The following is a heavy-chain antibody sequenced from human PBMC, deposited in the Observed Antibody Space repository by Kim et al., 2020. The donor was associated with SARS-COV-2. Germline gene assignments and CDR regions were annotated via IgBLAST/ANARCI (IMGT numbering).Heavy chain of an antibody. CDR1: GFTFSSYA. Sequence: GGSLRLSCAASGFTFSSYAMSWVRQAPGKGLEWVSAISGSGGSTYYADSVKGRFTISRDNSKNTLYLQMNSLRAEDTAVYYCAKARPVGYSSSWYLIGSGVDVWGQGTTVTVSS. CDR2: ISGSGGST. D-gene: IGHD6-13*01. CDR3: AKARPVGYSSSWYLIGSGVDV. V-gene: IGHV3-23*01. J-gene: IGHJ6*02.